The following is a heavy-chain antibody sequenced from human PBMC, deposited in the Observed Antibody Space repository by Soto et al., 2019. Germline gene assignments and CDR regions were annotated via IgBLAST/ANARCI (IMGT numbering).Heavy chain of an antibody. CDR3: ARGDRGAFDL. Sequence: EVQLVESGGGLVRPGGSLRLSCAASGFTFSYYWMHWVRQAPGKGLVWVSRIHSDGSSTTYADFVKGRFIISRDNARNTVDLQMNSARVGDMAVYYCARGDRGAFDLWGQGTVVTVSS. CDR1: GFTFSYYW. V-gene: IGHV3-74*01. CDR2: IHSDGSST. D-gene: IGHD1-26*01. J-gene: IGHJ3*01.